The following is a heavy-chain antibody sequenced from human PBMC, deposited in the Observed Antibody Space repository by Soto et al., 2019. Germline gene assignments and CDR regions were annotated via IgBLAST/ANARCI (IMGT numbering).Heavy chain of an antibody. Sequence: ASVKVSCKASGYTFTSYYMHWVRQAPGQGLEWMGIINPSGGSTSYAQKFQGRVTMTRDTSTSTVYMELSSLRSEDTAVYYCARECGSGGSCYSQHIDYWGQGTLVTVSS. D-gene: IGHD2-15*01. CDR3: ARECGSGGSCYSQHIDY. CDR2: INPSGGST. V-gene: IGHV1-46*01. J-gene: IGHJ4*02. CDR1: GYTFTSYY.